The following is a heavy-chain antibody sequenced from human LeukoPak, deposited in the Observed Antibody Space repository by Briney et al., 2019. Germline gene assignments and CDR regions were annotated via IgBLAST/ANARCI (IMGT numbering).Heavy chain of an antibody. J-gene: IGHJ5*02. Sequence: KPGGPLRLSFAASGLTFSVNGMNWVRQSPGKGLGWVPLIGSSRSYMCYADSVKGRFTICRDNANGSLYLHMNSLRAEDTAIYYCARESIYCSSTSCGFDPWGQGTLVTVSS. V-gene: IGHV3-21*01. CDR1: GLTFSVNG. D-gene: IGHD2-2*01. CDR2: IGSSRSYM. CDR3: ARESIYCSSTSCGFDP.